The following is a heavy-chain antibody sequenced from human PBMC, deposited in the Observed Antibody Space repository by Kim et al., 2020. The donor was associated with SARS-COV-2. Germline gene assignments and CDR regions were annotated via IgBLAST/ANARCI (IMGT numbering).Heavy chain of an antibody. J-gene: IGHJ5*02. V-gene: IGHV3-21*01. Sequence: GGSLRLSCAASGFTFSSYSMNWVRQAPGKGLEWVSSIISSSSYIYYEDSVKGRFTISRDNAKNSLNLQMNSLRAEDTAVYYCARYTSFWSGFIWFDPCG. D-gene: IGHD3-3*01. CDR1: GFTFSSYS. CDR3: ARYTSFWSGFIWFDP. CDR2: IISSSSYI.